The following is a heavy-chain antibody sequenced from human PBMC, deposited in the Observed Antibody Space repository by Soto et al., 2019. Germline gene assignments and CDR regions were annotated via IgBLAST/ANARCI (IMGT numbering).Heavy chain of an antibody. CDR3: ARDPYHVLMVNAPNLYGMDV. Sequence: GASVKVSCKASGYTFTNSGISWVRQAPGQGLEWMGWISTDNGNTNYAQHLQGRVSMTTDTSTSTAYMDLRSLGSDDTAVYYCARDPYHVLMVNAPNLYGMDVWGQGTTVTVSS. CDR1: GYTFTNSG. V-gene: IGHV1-18*01. D-gene: IGHD2-8*01. J-gene: IGHJ6*02. CDR2: ISTDNGNT.